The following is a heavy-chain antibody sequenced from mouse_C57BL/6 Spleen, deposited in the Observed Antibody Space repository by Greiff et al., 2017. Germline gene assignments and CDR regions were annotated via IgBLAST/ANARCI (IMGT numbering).Heavy chain of an antibody. V-gene: IGHV14-4*01. D-gene: IGHD2-4*01. J-gene: IGHJ2*01. CDR1: GFNIKDDY. Sequence: EVMLVESGAELVRPGASVKLSCTASGFNIKDDYMHWVKQRPEQGLEWIGWIDPENGDTEYASKFQGKATITADTSSNTAYLQLSSLTSEDTAVYYCTTGGITTYFDYWGQGTTLTVSS. CDR2: IDPENGDT. CDR3: TTGGITTYFDY.